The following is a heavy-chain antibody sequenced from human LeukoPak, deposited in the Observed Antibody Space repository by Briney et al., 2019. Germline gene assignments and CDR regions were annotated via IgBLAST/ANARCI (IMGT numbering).Heavy chain of an antibody. Sequence: GGSLRLSCAASGFTFSSYAMHWVRQAPGKGLEWVAVISYDGSNKYYADSVKGRFTISRDNSKNTLYLQMNSLRAEDTAVYYCARDRIYYSDYWGQGTLVTVSS. D-gene: IGHD1-14*01. V-gene: IGHV3-30-3*01. CDR2: ISYDGSNK. CDR3: ARDRIYYSDY. J-gene: IGHJ4*02. CDR1: GFTFSSYA.